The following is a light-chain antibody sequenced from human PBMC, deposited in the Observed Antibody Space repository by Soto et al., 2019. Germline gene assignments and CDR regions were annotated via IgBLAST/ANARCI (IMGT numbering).Light chain of an antibody. CDR2: DAS. CDR1: QNIRSR. J-gene: IGKJ1*01. V-gene: IGKV1-5*01. Sequence: DFQMTQSPSTLSASVGDRVTITCRASQNIRSRLAWFQQKPGKAPNLLIYDASSLESGVPQRFSGSGSGTEFTLTISSLQTDDFSTYYCKQYHSYWTFGQGTKVE. CDR3: KQYHSYWT.